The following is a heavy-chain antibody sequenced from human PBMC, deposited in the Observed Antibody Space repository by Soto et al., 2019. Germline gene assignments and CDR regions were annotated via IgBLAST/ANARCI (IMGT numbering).Heavy chain of an antibody. J-gene: IGHJ6*02. V-gene: IGHV3-33*01. CDR3: ARYLLWGEYYGMDV. D-gene: IGHD3-10*01. Sequence: QVQLVESGGGVVQPGRSLRLSCAASGFTFSSYGMHWVRQAPGKGLEWVAVIWYDGSNKYYADSVKGRFTISRDNSKNTLYLQMNSLRDEDTAVYYCARYLLWGEYYGMDVWGQGTTVTVSS. CDR2: IWYDGSNK. CDR1: GFTFSSYG.